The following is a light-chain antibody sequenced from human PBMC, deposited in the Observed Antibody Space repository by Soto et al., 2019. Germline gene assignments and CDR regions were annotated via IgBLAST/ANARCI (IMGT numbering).Light chain of an antibody. J-gene: IGKJ1*01. CDR2: GAS. CDR3: HQYGSSPGT. CDR1: QSVSSSY. V-gene: IGKV3-20*01. Sequence: EIVLTQSPATLSLSPGERATLSCRASQSVSSSYLAWYQQKPGQSPRLLIYGASSRTTGVPDRFSGSGSGTDFTLSIDRLEPEDFAVYYCHQYGSSPGTFGQGTKVDIK.